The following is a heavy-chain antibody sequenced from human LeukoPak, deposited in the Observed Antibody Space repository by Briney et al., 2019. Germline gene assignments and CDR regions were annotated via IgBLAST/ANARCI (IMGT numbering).Heavy chain of an antibody. CDR3: ARGRSSGDCFDY. J-gene: IGHJ4*02. CDR1: GGSISSGGYY. V-gene: IGHV4-31*03. D-gene: IGHD1-26*01. CDR2: IYYSGST. Sequence: SQTLSLTCTVSGGSISSGGYYWSWIRQHPGKGLEWIGYIYYSGSTYYNPSLKSRVTISVDTSKNQFSLKLSSVTAADTAVYYCARGRSSGDCFDYWGQGTLVTVSS.